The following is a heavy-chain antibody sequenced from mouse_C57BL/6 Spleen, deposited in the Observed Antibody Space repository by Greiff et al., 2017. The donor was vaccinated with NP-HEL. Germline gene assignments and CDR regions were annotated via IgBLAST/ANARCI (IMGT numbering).Heavy chain of an antibody. CDR1: GYTFTSYW. CDR2: IDPNSGGT. CDR3: AREDFFDYADLFDY. D-gene: IGHD2-4*01. J-gene: IGHJ2*01. V-gene: IGHV1-72*01. Sequence: QVHVKQPGAELVKPGASVKLSCKASGYTFTSYWMHWVKQRPGRGLEWIGRIDPNSGGTKYNEKFKSKATLTVDKPSSTAYMQLSSLTSEDSAVYYCAREDFFDYADLFDYWGQGTTLTVSS.